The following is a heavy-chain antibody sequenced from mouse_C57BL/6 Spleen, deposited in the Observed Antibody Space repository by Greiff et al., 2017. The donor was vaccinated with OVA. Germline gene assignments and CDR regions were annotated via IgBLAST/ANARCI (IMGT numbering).Heavy chain of an antibody. CDR2: IYPGSGST. Sequence: VQLQQPGAELVKPGASVKMSCKASGYTFTSYWITWVKQRPGQGLEWIGDIYPGSGSTNYNEKFKSKATLTVDTSSSTAYMQLSSLTSEDSAVYYCARERDGYDENYFDYWGQGTTLTVSS. D-gene: IGHD2-2*01. CDR1: GYTFTSYW. CDR3: ARERDGYDENYFDY. J-gene: IGHJ2*01. V-gene: IGHV1-55*01.